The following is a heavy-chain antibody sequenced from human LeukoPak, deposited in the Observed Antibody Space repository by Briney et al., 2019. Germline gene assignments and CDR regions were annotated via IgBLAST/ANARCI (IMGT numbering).Heavy chain of an antibody. CDR3: ARSTMGATDFDY. CDR2: IIPIFGTT. V-gene: IGHV1-69*13. D-gene: IGHD1-26*01. CDR1: GGTFGSYE. Sequence: EASVKVSCKASGGTFGSYEISWVRQAPGQGLEWMGGIIPIFGTTKYAQKFQGRVTITADESTSTAYMELSSLRSEDTAVYYCARSTMGATDFDYWGQGTPVTVSS. J-gene: IGHJ4*02.